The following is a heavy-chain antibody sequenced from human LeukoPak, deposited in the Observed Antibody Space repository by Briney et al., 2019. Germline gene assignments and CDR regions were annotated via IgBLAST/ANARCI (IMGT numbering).Heavy chain of an antibody. CDR2: INHSGST. D-gene: IGHD4-17*01. J-gene: IGHJ4*02. CDR3: ARGPIRTFDY. V-gene: IGHV4-34*01. Sequence: SETLSLTCAVYGGSFSGYYWSWIRQPPGKGLVWIGEINHSGSTNYNPSLKSRVTISVDTSKNQPSLKLSSVTAADTAVYYCARGPIRTFDYWGQGTLVTVSS. CDR1: GGSFSGYY.